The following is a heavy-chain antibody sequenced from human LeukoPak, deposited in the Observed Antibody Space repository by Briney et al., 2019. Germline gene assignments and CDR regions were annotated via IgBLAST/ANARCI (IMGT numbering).Heavy chain of an antibody. Sequence: GGSLRLSCAASGFTFTNFAMSWVRQAPGKGLEWVPVISASGASTYYADSVKGRFIISRDNSKNTLFLQMNSLRAEDTAVYYCGRGSSDNSYSVAGNWGQGTLVTVSS. CDR1: GFTFTNFA. CDR2: ISASGAST. V-gene: IGHV3-23*01. D-gene: IGHD3-22*01. J-gene: IGHJ4*02. CDR3: GRGSSDNSYSVAGN.